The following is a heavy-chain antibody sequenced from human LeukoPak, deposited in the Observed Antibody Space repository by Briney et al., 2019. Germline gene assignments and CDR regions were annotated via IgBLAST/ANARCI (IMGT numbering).Heavy chain of an antibody. V-gene: IGHV3-53*01. CDR2: IYSGSST. J-gene: IGHJ3*02. D-gene: IGHD3-9*01. Sequence: GGSLRLSCAASGFTVSSNHTSWVRQAPGKGLEWVSVIYSGSSTYYADSVKGRFTISRDNSKNTLYLQMNSLRAEDTAVYYCARVIVTGYYDAFDIWGQGTMVTVSS. CDR1: GFTVSSNH. CDR3: ARVIVTGYYDAFDI.